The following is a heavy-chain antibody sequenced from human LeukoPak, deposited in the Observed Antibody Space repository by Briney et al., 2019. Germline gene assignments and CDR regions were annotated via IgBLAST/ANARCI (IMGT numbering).Heavy chain of an antibody. CDR2: ISVRSNYI. D-gene: IGHD3-22*01. CDR3: VRLRRNSDTSGFYYYCDF. J-gene: IGHJ4*02. V-gene: IGHV3-21*01. CDR1: GYTFSSYS. Sequence: PGGSLRLSCAASGYTFSSYSINWVRQAPGKGLEWVSSISVRSNYIYYADSVRGRFRISRDDARDSLYLQMNSLRAEDTAVYYCVRLRRNSDTSGFYYYCDFWGQGTLVTVSS.